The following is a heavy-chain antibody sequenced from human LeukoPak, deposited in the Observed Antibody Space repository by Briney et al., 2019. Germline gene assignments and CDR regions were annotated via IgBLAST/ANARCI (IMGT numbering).Heavy chain of an antibody. D-gene: IGHD2-2*01. V-gene: IGHV4-30-4*08. CDR3: ARRGVPAARGWFDP. Sequence: PSETLSLTCTVSGGSISSGSYYWSWIRQPPGKGLEWIGYIYYSGSTYYNPSLKSRVTISVDTSKNQFSLKLSSVTAADTAVYYCARRGVPAARGWFDPWGQGTLITVSS. CDR2: IYYSGST. J-gene: IGHJ5*02. CDR1: GGSISSGSYY.